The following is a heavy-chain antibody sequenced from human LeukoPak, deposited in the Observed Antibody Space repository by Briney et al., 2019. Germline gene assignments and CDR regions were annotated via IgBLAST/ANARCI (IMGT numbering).Heavy chain of an antibody. Sequence: GGSLRLSCADSAFTVNNKYVSWVRQAPGQGLEWVSVIYSDGTTYYADSVQGRFTISTDNSRNTLYLQMTSLRAEDTALYYCARGGAYDTHGVLDYWGQGALVTVSS. D-gene: IGHD3-9*01. J-gene: IGHJ4*02. CDR3: ARGGAYDTHGVLDY. CDR2: IYSDGTT. CDR1: AFTVNNKY. V-gene: IGHV3-53*01.